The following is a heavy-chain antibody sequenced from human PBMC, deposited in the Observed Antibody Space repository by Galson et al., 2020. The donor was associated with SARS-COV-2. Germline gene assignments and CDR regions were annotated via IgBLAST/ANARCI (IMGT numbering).Heavy chain of an antibody. CDR2: IWYDGSNK. CDR1: GFTFSSYG. CDR3: ARDLAVAEPDDY. J-gene: IGHJ4*02. Sequence: GESLKISCAASGFTFSSYGMHWVRQAPGKGLAWVAGIWYDGSNKYYADSVKGRFTISRDNSKNTLYLQMNSLRAEDTAVYYCARDLAVAEPDDYWGQGTLVTVSS. D-gene: IGHD6-19*01. V-gene: IGHV3-33*01.